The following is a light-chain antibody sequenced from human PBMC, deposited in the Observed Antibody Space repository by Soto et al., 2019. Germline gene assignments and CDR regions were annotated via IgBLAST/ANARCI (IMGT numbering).Light chain of an antibody. Sequence: DIQMTQSPSSLSASVGDRVTITCRASQGIRNFLAWYQQKPGKVPKLLISAASTLQSGVPSRFSGSGSGTDFTLTITSLQAEDVATYCCQKYSSVITFGQGTRLEIK. CDR2: AAS. V-gene: IGKV1-27*01. J-gene: IGKJ5*01. CDR3: QKYSSVIT. CDR1: QGIRNF.